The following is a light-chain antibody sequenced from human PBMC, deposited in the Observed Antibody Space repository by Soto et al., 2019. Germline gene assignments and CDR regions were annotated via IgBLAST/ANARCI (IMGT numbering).Light chain of an antibody. CDR3: SSYSISTADL. J-gene: IGLJ1*01. CDR1: SSDVGGYDY. Sequence: QSALTQPASVSGSPGQSITISCTGTSSDVGGYDYVSWYQLHPCKAPKLMVFEVSNRPSGVSYRFSGSKSGNTASLTISGLQAEDEADYFCSSYSISTADLFGTGTKLTVL. CDR2: EVS. V-gene: IGLV2-14*01.